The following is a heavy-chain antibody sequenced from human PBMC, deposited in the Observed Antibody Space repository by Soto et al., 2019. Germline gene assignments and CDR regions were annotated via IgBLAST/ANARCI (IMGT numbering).Heavy chain of an antibody. Sequence: EVQLVESGGSVVRPGGSLRLSCVVSGFTSGDYGMSWVRQGPGKGLEWVAGLNWNGARTTYAYSVKGRFTVSRDNAKNSLYLQMNSLRAEDTAFYYCTREGDYGDYIGWYFDLWGRGTLVTVSS. V-gene: IGHV3-20*04. J-gene: IGHJ2*01. CDR2: LNWNGART. CDR1: GFTSGDYG. CDR3: TREGDYGDYIGWYFDL. D-gene: IGHD4-17*01.